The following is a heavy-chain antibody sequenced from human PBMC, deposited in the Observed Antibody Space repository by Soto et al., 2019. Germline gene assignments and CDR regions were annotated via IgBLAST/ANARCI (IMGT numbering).Heavy chain of an antibody. D-gene: IGHD5-12*01. J-gene: IGHJ6*02. CDR2: ISSSSTYM. Sequence: GGSLRLSCAASGFTFSSYSMHWVRQAPGKGLEWVSSISSSSTYMYYADSVKGRFTISRDNAKNSLYLQMNSLRAEDTAVYYCARGGYSGYDNYYYYGMDVWGQGTTVTVSS. CDR3: ARGGYSGYDNYYYYGMDV. CDR1: GFTFSSYS. V-gene: IGHV3-21*01.